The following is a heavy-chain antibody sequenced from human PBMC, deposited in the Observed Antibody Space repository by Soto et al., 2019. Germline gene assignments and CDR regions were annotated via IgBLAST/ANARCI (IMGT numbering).Heavy chain of an antibody. V-gene: IGHV3-48*01. CDR2: ISSSSSTI. CDR1: GFTFSSYS. Sequence: QPGGSLRLSCAASGFTFSSYSMNWVRQAPGKGLEWVSYISSSSSTIYYADSVKGRFTISRDNAKNSLYLQMNSLRAEDTAVYYCASAIAAASDYWGQGTLVTVSS. J-gene: IGHJ4*02. D-gene: IGHD6-13*01. CDR3: ASAIAAASDY.